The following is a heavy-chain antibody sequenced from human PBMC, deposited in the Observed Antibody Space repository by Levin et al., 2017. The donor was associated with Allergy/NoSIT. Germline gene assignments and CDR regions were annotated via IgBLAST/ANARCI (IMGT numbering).Heavy chain of an antibody. J-gene: IGHJ4*02. CDR1: GFTFRNHG. CDR2: ISYDGSLK. D-gene: IGHD3-10*01. V-gene: IGHV3-30*18. CDR3: AKEYGGAGSSYMAYFDA. Sequence: GGSLRLSCAASGFTFRNHGMQWVRQAPGKGLEWVAVISYDGSLKYYADSVRGRFTVSRDNSTDTLYLQMNSLRAEDTAVYYCAKEYGGAGSSYMAYFDAWGQGSLVTVSS.